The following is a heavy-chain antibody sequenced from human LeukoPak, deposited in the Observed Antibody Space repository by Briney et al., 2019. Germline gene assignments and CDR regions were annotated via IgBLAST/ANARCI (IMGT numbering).Heavy chain of an antibody. J-gene: IGHJ4*02. CDR2: IYYSGNT. V-gene: IGHV4-59*08. D-gene: IGHD6-13*01. CDR1: GGSISSFY. Sequence: SETLSLTCTVSGGSISSFYWSWIRHPPGKGLEWIGYIYYSGNTNYNPSLKNRVTISVDTSKNQFSLKLSSVTAADTAVYYCARRGYSSSWYHFDYWGQGTLVTVSS. CDR3: ARRGYSSSWYHFDY.